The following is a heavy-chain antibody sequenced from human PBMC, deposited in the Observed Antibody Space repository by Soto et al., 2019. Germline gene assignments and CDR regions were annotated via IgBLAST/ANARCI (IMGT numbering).Heavy chain of an antibody. V-gene: IGHV4-39*01. D-gene: IGHD5-18*01. CDR2: IYYSGYT. Sequence: PSETLSLTCTVSGGSTSSSTYYWGWIRQPPGKGLEWIGSIYYSGYTYYNPSLRSRVTISVDTSKNQFSLKLTSVTAADTAVYYCASSQGSSYEYYFDSWGQGTLVTVSS. J-gene: IGHJ4*02. CDR3: ASSQGSSYEYYFDS. CDR1: GGSTSSSTYY.